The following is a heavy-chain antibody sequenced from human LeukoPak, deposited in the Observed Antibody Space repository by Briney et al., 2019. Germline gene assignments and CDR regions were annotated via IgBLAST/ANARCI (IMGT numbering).Heavy chain of an antibody. V-gene: IGHV3-15*01. CDR1: GFTLKSAW. Sequence: GGSLRLSCAASGFTLKSAWMNWVRRAPGKAREWVGLIKNDGRTTDHAAPVKGRFTISRDDSKNTLFLQMNSLKTEDTAVYYCTTGYSTAWHDHCWGQGTLVTVSS. CDR2: IKNDGRTT. CDR3: TTGYSTAWHDHC. D-gene: IGHD2/OR15-2a*01. J-gene: IGHJ4*02.